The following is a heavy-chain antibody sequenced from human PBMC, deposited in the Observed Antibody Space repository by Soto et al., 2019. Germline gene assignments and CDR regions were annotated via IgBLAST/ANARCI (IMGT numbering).Heavy chain of an antibody. CDR1: GNTCTSRW. J-gene: IGHJ5*02. CDR2: ISAYNGNT. Sequence: ASVRSSYRASGNTCTSRWTTYERQAPGQGLEWMGWISAYNGNTNYAQKLQGRVTMTTDTSTSTAYMELRSLRSDDTAVYYCARVEGVVPAAIESDPWCQGTLVTVS. D-gene: IGHD2-2*01. V-gene: IGHV1-18*01. CDR3: ARVEGVVPAAIESDP.